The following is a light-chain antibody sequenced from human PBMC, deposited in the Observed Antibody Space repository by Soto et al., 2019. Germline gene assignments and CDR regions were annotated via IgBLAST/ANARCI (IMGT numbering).Light chain of an antibody. CDR1: SSDIGGYNM. V-gene: IGLV2-14*01. CDR2: EVT. CDR3: SSYTRAKTYV. Sequence: QSVLAQPASVSGSPGQSITISCTGTSSDIGGYNMVSWYQQHPRKAPKLMIYEVTNRPSGISDRFSASKSGNTASLTISGLQAADEGDYYCSSYTRAKTYVFGTGTKVTVL. J-gene: IGLJ1*01.